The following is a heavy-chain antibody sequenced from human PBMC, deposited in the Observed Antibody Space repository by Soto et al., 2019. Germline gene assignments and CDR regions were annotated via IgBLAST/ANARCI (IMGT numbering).Heavy chain of an antibody. CDR2: IIPIFGTA. Sequence: GASVKVSCKASGGTFSSYAISWVRQAPGQGLEWMGGIIPIFGTANYAQKFQGRVTITADESTSTAYMELSSLRSEDTAVYYCARAGGVEMANEYFQHWGQGTLVTVSS. CDR1: GGTFSSYA. CDR3: ARAGGVEMANEYFQH. D-gene: IGHD3-16*01. V-gene: IGHV1-69*13. J-gene: IGHJ1*01.